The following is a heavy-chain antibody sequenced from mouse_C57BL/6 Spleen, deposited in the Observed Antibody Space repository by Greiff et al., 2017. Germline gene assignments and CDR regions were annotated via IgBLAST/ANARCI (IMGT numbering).Heavy chain of an antibody. Sequence: EVQLQQSGPELVKPGASVKISCKASGYTFTDYYMNWVKQSHGKSLEWIGDINPNNGGTSYNQKFKGKATLTVDKSSSTAYMELRSLTSEDSAVYYCARTRQLRPYYFDYWGQGTTRTVSS. CDR1: GYTFTDYY. CDR2: INPNNGGT. V-gene: IGHV1-26*01. CDR3: ARTRQLRPYYFDY. D-gene: IGHD3-2*02. J-gene: IGHJ2*01.